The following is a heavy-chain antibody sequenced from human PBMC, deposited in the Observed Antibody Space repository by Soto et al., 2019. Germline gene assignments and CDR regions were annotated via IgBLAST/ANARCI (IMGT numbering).Heavy chain of an antibody. J-gene: IGHJ6*02. CDR3: AKVSDIVVVAEYGMDV. D-gene: IGHD2-15*01. CDR2: ISYDGSNK. Sequence: QVQLVESGGGVVQPGRSLRLSCAASGFTFSSYGMHWVRQAPGKGLEWVAVISYDGSNKYYADSVKGRFTISRDNSKNTLYLKMNGLRAEDTAVYYCAKVSDIVVVAEYGMDVWGQGTTVTVSS. CDR1: GFTFSSYG. V-gene: IGHV3-30*18.